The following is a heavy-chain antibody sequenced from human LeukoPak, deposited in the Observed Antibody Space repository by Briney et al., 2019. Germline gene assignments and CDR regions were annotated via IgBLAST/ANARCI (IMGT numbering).Heavy chain of an antibody. CDR1: GDSVSSNSAA. CDR3: ARDRTGYSGYDPPLDY. CDR2: TYYRFKWYN. D-gene: IGHD5-12*01. V-gene: IGHV6-1*01. J-gene: IGHJ4*02. Sequence: SQTLSLTCALSGDSVSSNSAAWNWIRQSPSRGLEWLGRTYYRFKWYNDYAVSVKSRITINPDTSKNQFSLQLNSVTPEDTAVYYCARDRTGYSGYDPPLDYWGQGTLVTVSS.